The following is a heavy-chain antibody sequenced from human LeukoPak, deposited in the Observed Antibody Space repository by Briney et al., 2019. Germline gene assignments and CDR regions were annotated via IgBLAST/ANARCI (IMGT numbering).Heavy chain of an antibody. CDR3: ARAAMVRGVTDAFDI. V-gene: IGHV3-74*01. Sequence: GGSLRLSCAASGFTFSTYWMHWVRQAPGEGLVWVSRINSDGSITNYADSVKGRFTISRDNSKNTLYLQMNSLRAEDTALYYCARAAMVRGVTDAFDIWGQGTLVTVSS. CDR1: GFTFSTYW. D-gene: IGHD3-10*01. CDR2: INSDGSIT. J-gene: IGHJ3*02.